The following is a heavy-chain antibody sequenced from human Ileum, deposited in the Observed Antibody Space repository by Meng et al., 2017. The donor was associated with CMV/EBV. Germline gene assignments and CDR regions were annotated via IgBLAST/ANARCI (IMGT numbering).Heavy chain of an antibody. CDR3: ARDAPAIIDY. CDR2: ISGDSRYI. D-gene: IGHD2-2*01. Sequence: GESLKISCAASGFTFSSYSMNWVRQAPGKGLEWVSSISGDSRYIYYADSLKGRFTISRDNAKNALYLQVNSLRAEDTAVYYCARDAPAIIDYWGQGTPVTVSS. J-gene: IGHJ4*02. V-gene: IGHV3-21*01. CDR1: GFTFSSYS.